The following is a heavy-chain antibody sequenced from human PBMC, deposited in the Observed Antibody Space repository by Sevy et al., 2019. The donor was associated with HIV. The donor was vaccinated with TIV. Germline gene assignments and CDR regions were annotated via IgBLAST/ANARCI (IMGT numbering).Heavy chain of an antibody. CDR1: GGSFSGYY. Sequence: SETLSLTCAVYGGSFSGYYWSWIRQPPGKGLEWIGEINHSGSTNYNPSLKSRVTISVDTSKNRFSLKLGSVTAADTAVYYCARAFPYYYGSGSYYRNGGQYFQHWGQGTLVTVSS. J-gene: IGHJ1*01. D-gene: IGHD3-10*01. CDR2: INHSGST. CDR3: ARAFPYYYGSGSYYRNGGQYFQH. V-gene: IGHV4-34*01.